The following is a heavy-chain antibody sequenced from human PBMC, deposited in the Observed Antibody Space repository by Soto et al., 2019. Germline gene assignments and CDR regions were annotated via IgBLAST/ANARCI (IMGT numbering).Heavy chain of an antibody. CDR1: GGTFSSYA. Sequence: GASVKVSCKASGGTFSSYAISWVRQAPGQGLEWMGGIIPIFGTANYAQKFQGRVTITADESTSTAYMELSSLRSEDTAVYYCARGNIGGPKPYFDYWGQGTLVTVSS. D-gene: IGHD2-15*01. J-gene: IGHJ4*02. CDR2: IIPIFGTA. CDR3: ARGNIGGPKPYFDY. V-gene: IGHV1-69*13.